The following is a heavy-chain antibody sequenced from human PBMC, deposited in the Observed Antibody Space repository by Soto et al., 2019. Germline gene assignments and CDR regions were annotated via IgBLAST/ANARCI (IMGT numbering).Heavy chain of an antibody. J-gene: IGHJ3*01. Sequence: ASETLSLTCTVSGGSISSYYWSWIRQPPGKGLEWIGYIYYSGSTNYNPSLKSRVTISVDTSKNQFSLKLSSVTAADTAVYYCARNLWRGYFRESAAFAVSGKGTMVTVS. V-gene: IGHV4-59*01. CDR2: IYYSGST. CDR1: GGSISSYY. CDR3: ARNLWRGYFRESAAFAV. D-gene: IGHD3-3*01.